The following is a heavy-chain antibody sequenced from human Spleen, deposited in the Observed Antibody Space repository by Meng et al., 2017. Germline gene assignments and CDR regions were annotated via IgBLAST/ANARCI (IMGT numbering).Heavy chain of an antibody. D-gene: IGHD5-18*01. Sequence: QLQVQESGPGLVKLSVTLSLTRPVSGGSISSSSFYWVWIRQPPGMGLEWIGSIDYTEYTHFNASLKSRVTMSIDTSRKQISLMLSSVTAADTAVYYCARGPYTHGHFWYFDLWGRGTLVTVSS. CDR3: ARGPYTHGHFWYFDL. J-gene: IGHJ2*01. CDR2: IDYTEYT. CDR1: GGSISSSSFY. V-gene: IGHV4-39*01.